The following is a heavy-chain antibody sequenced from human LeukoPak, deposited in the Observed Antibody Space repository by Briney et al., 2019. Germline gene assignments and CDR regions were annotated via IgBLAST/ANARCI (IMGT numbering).Heavy chain of an antibody. V-gene: IGHV1-3*01. Sequence: ASVKVSCKASGYTFTSYAMHWVRQAPGQRLEWMGWVNAGNGNTKYSQKFQGRVTITRDTSASTAYMELSSLRSEDTAVYYCARDGQKDAFDIWGQGTMVTVSS. CDR2: VNAGNGNT. CDR1: GYTFTSYA. CDR3: ARDGQKDAFDI. J-gene: IGHJ3*02.